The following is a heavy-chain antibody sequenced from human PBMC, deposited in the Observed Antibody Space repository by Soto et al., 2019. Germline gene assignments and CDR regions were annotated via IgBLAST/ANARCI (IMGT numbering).Heavy chain of an antibody. CDR3: ARQYSISSPFDY. V-gene: IGHV3-21*01. D-gene: IGHD6-6*01. Sequence: EVQLVESGGGLVKPGGSLRLSCAASGFTFSSYTLNWVRQTPGKGLEWVSSISSGSTYIYYADSLKGRFTISRDNAKNSRYLQMHSLRGEDTAVYYCARQYSISSPFDYWGQGTLVTVSS. J-gene: IGHJ4*02. CDR1: GFTFSSYT. CDR2: ISSGSTYI.